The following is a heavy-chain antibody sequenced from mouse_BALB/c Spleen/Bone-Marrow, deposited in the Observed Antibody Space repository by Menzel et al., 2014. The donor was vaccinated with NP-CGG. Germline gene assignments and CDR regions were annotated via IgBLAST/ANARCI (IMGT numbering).Heavy chain of an antibody. D-gene: IGHD2-12*01. V-gene: IGHV1-62-2*01. CDR2: FFPGSGFI. CDR1: GYTFTEYI. J-gene: IGHJ4*01. Sequence: VQLQQSGAELVKPGASVKVACKASGYTFTEYIIHWIKQRSGQGLEWIGWFFPGSGFIKYNEKFKDKASLTADKSSSTVYMELSRLTSEDSAVYSCARHEDLDIRRRLGAMDYWGQGTSVTVSS. CDR3: ARHEDLDIRRRLGAMDY.